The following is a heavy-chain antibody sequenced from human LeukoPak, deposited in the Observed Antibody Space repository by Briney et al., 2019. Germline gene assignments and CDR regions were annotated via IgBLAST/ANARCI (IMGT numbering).Heavy chain of an antibody. CDR1: GGSFSGYF. J-gene: IGHJ4*02. CDR3: ARESGAAAVTRPRNVYKFDY. D-gene: IGHD6-13*01. Sequence: SETLSLTCAVYGGSFSGYFWSWIRQPPGKGLEWIGEINHSGSTNYNPSLKSRVTISVDTAKTQYSLKLSSVTAADTAVYYCARESGAAAVTRPRNVYKFDYWGQGTLVTVAS. CDR2: INHSGST. V-gene: IGHV4-34*01.